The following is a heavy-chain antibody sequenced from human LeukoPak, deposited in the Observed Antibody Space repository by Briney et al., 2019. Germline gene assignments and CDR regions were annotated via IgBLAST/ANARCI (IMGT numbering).Heavy chain of an antibody. Sequence: GGSLRLSCAASGFTFSSYAMSWVRQAPGKGLEWVSAISGSGGSTYYGDSVKGRFTISRDNSKNTLYLQMNSLRAEDTAVYYCAKAPPGYSYGYYFDYWGQGTLVTVSS. J-gene: IGHJ4*02. CDR2: ISGSGGST. D-gene: IGHD5-18*01. CDR1: GFTFSSYA. CDR3: AKAPPGYSYGYYFDY. V-gene: IGHV3-23*01.